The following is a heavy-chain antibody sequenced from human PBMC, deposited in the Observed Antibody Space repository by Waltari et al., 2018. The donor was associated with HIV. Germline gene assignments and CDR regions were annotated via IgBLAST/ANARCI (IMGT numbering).Heavy chain of an antibody. CDR1: GGSISSSSYY. D-gene: IGHD6-13*01. V-gene: IGHV4-39*01. Sequence: QLQLQESGPGLVKPSETLSLTCTVSGGSISSSSYYWGWIRQPPGKGLEWIGSIYYSGSTYYNPSLKSRVTISVDTSKNQFSLKLSSVTAADTAVYYCARRIAAAGTLGLLWFDPWGQGTLVTVSS. J-gene: IGHJ5*02. CDR2: IYYSGST. CDR3: ARRIAAAGTLGLLWFDP.